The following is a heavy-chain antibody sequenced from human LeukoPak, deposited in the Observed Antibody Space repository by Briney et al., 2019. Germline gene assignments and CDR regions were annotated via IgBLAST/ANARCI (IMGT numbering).Heavy chain of an antibody. CDR1: GFTFSTYS. CDR3: AKDSSTSCYKCAFDI. Sequence: GGSLRLSCAASGFTFSTYSMNWVRQAPGKGLEWVSYISIGSSTIYYADSVKGRFTISRDSAENSLFLQMNSLRAEDTAVYYCAKDSSTSCYKCAFDIWGRGTMITVSS. J-gene: IGHJ3*02. CDR2: ISIGSSTI. V-gene: IGHV3-48*01. D-gene: IGHD2-2*02.